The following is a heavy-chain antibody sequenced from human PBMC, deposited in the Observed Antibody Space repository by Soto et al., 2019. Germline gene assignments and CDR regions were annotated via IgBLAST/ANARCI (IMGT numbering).Heavy chain of an antibody. V-gene: IGHV3-21*01. CDR1: GFTFRSFT. D-gene: IGHD6-13*01. J-gene: IGHJ5*02. CDR3: TRDASRDSSARGWFVP. CDR2: ISSNSAYI. Sequence: PGGSLRLSCAASGFTFRSFTMNWVRQAPGKGLEWVSTISSNSAYIYYTDALRGRFTISRDNAKNSLHLQMNSLRAEDTAVYYCTRDASRDSSARGWFVPWGPGTLVTVYS.